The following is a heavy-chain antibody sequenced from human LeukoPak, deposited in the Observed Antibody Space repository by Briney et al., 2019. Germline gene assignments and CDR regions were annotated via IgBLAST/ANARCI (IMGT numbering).Heavy chain of an antibody. V-gene: IGHV3-48*01. D-gene: IGHD4-17*01. CDR1: GFTFSSYS. Sequence: GGSLRLSCAASGFTFSSYSMNSVRQAPGKGLEWVSYISSSSSTIYYADSVKGRFTISRDNAKNSLYLQMNSLRAEDTAVYYCARADYGDYAAFDYWGQGTLVTVSS. CDR3: ARADYGDYAAFDY. J-gene: IGHJ4*02. CDR2: ISSSSSTI.